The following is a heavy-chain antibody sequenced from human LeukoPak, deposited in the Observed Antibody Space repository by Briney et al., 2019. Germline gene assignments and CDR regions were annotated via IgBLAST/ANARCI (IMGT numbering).Heavy chain of an antibody. CDR3: ARKGPGYCSGGTCYSRAFDI. V-gene: IGHV3-23*01. D-gene: IGHD2-15*01. Sequence: GGSLRLSCAASGFTFSSDAMIWVRQAPGKGLEWVSAISGSSSHTYYADSVKGRFTISRDNSKSTLYLQMNSLRVEDTAVYYCARKGPGYCSGGTCYSRAFDIWGQGTMVTVSS. CDR1: GFTFSSDA. J-gene: IGHJ3*02. CDR2: ISGSSSHT.